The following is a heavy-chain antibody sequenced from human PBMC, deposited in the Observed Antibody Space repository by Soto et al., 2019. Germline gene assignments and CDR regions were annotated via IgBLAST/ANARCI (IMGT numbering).Heavy chain of an antibody. V-gene: IGHV4-4*02. Sequence: PSETLSLTWAVSGGSMSRTNWWSWVRQSPGKGLEWIGEIFHSGNTNYNPSLKSRVAMSVDKSQNRFSLKLSSVTAADTAVYYCARVGNYDILTGYKYFDYWGQGTLVTVSS. CDR2: IFHSGNT. J-gene: IGHJ4*02. CDR3: ARVGNYDILTGYKYFDY. D-gene: IGHD3-9*01. CDR1: GGSMSRTNW.